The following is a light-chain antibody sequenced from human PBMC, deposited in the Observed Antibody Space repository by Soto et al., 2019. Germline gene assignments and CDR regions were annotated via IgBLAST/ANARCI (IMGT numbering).Light chain of an antibody. CDR2: DSS. Sequence: EIVLTQSPATLSLSPGERATLSCRASQSVSTYLGWYQQKPGQAPRLLIFDSSNRATGIPARFSGSGSGTDFTLTISSLEPDDFAVYYCQQRSNWPYTCGQGTKLEIK. CDR1: QSVSTY. J-gene: IGKJ2*01. CDR3: QQRSNWPYT. V-gene: IGKV3-11*01.